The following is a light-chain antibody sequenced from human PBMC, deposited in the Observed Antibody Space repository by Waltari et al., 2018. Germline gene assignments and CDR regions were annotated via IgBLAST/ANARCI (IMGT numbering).Light chain of an antibody. CDR2: DAS. V-gene: IGKV3-20*01. CDR1: QSVSRT. Sequence: IVLTQSPGTLSLSPGDRATLPCRASQSVSRTLAWYQQKPGQAPRLLIYDASSRATGIPDRFSGSGSGTDFSLTISRLEPEDFAVYYCQKYGTLPATFGQGTKVEIK. J-gene: IGKJ1*01. CDR3: QKYGTLPAT.